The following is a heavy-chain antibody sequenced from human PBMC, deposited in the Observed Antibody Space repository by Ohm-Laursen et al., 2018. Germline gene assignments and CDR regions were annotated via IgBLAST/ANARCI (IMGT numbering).Heavy chain of an antibody. Sequence: SLRLSCAASGFTFSSYSMNWVRQAPGKGLEWVSSISSSSSYIYYADSVKGRFTISRDNAKNSLYLQMNSLRADDTAVYYCAREQFDYNVPLPRGGMDVWGQGTTVTVSS. CDR1: GFTFSSYS. J-gene: IGHJ6*02. V-gene: IGHV3-21*06. CDR3: AREQFDYNVPLPRGGMDV. D-gene: IGHD4/OR15-4a*01. CDR2: ISSSSSYI.